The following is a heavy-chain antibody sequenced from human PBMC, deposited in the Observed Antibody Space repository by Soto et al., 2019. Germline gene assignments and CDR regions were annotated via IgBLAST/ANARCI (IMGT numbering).Heavy chain of an antibody. D-gene: IGHD6-13*01. J-gene: IGHJ4*02. V-gene: IGHV4-59*01. CDR1: GGSISSYY. Sequence: SETLSLTCTVSGGSISSYYWSWIRQPPGKGLEWIGYIYYSGSTNYNPSLKSRVTISVDTSKNQFSLKLSSVTAADTAVYYCARLHYSSSPGAVDYWGQGTLVTVSS. CDR3: ARLHYSSSPGAVDY. CDR2: IYYSGST.